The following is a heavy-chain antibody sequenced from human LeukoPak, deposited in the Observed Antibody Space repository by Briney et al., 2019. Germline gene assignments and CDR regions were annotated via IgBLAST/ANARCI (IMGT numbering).Heavy chain of an antibody. J-gene: IGHJ4*02. V-gene: IGHV3-23*01. CDR2: ISGSGGST. Sequence: GASLRLSCAASGFTFSSYAMSWVRQAPGKGLEWVSAISGSGGSTYYADSVKGRFTISRDNSKNTLYLQMSSLRAEDTAVYYCAKDLPYSGWDELGYWGQGTLVTVSS. D-gene: IGHD5-12*01. CDR1: GFTFSSYA. CDR3: AKDLPYSGWDELGY.